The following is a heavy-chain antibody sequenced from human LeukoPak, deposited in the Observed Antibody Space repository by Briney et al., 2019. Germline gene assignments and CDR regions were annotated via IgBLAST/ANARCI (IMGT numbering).Heavy chain of an antibody. Sequence: GGSLRLSCAASGFTFSSYSMNWVRQAPGKGLEWVSSISSSSYIYYADSVKGRFTISRDNAKNSLYLQMNILRAEDTAVYFCARFETCQCDDVFDIWGQGTMVTVSS. J-gene: IGHJ3*02. CDR1: GFTFSSYS. CDR2: ISSSSYI. D-gene: IGHD3-9*01. CDR3: ARFETCQCDDVFDI. V-gene: IGHV3-21*01.